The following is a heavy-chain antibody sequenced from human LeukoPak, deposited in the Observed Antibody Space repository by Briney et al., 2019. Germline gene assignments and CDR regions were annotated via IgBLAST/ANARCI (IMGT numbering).Heavy chain of an antibody. CDR1: GGSINNYY. Sequence: SETLSLTCTVSGGSINNYYWSWVRQPPGKGLEWIGYIYYSGSTNYKPSLKSRVTISVDTSKNQFSLKLSSVTAADTAVYYCARSIGYSSGWYLLGAFDIWGQGTMVTVSS. CDR2: IYYSGST. D-gene: IGHD6-19*01. V-gene: IGHV4-59*12. CDR3: ARSIGYSSGWYLLGAFDI. J-gene: IGHJ3*02.